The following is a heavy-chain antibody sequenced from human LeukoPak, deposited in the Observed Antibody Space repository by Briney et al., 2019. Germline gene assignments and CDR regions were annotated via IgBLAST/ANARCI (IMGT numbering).Heavy chain of an antibody. CDR1: GLSFSNYW. Sequence: PGGSLRLSCAVSGLSFSNYWMHWVRQAPGKGLVWVARTNLHGTTVDYADSVKGRFTISRDNAKNTLFLQMNSLRAEDTAVYYCASAYTYVRLGDHWGQGTQVTVSS. CDR3: ASAYTYVRLGDH. CDR2: TNLHGTTV. D-gene: IGHD3-16*01. V-gene: IGHV3-74*01. J-gene: IGHJ4*02.